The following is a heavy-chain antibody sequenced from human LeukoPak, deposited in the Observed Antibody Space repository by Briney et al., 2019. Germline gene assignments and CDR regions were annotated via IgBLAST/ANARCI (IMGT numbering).Heavy chain of an antibody. V-gene: IGHV1-69*04. Sequence: SVKVSFKASGGTFIIYAISWARQAPGQGGEWMGRIIPILGIANYAQKFQGRVTITADKSTSTAYMELSSLRSEDTAVYYCARGAARGVIITFDYWGQGTLVTVSS. J-gene: IGHJ4*02. CDR3: ARGAARGVIITFDY. CDR2: IIPILGIA. CDR1: GGTFIIYA. D-gene: IGHD3-10*01.